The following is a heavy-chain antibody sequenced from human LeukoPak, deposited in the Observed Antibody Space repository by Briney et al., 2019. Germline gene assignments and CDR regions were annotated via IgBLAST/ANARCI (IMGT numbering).Heavy chain of an antibody. CDR1: GGSISSSSYY. Sequence: PSETPSLTCTVSGGSISSSSYYWGWIRQPPGKGLEWIGSIYYSGSTYYNPSLKSRVTISVDTSKNQFSLKLSSVTAADTAVYYCARQGTYSSSWYFAFDIWGQGTMVTVSS. CDR3: ARQGTYSSSWYFAFDI. J-gene: IGHJ3*02. V-gene: IGHV4-39*01. D-gene: IGHD6-13*01. CDR2: IYYSGST.